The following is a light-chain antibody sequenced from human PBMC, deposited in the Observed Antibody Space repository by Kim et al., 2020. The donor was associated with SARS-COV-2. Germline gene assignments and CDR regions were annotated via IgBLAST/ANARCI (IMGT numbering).Light chain of an antibody. Sequence: SYELTQPPSVSVSPGQTASITCSGDKLGDKYVSXYQQRPGQSPVLVIYQDNKRPSGIPERLSGSNSGNTATLTISGTQATDEADYYCQAWDSSNVVFGGG. CDR1: KLGDKY. CDR2: QDN. CDR3: QAWDSSNVV. J-gene: IGLJ2*01. V-gene: IGLV3-1*01.